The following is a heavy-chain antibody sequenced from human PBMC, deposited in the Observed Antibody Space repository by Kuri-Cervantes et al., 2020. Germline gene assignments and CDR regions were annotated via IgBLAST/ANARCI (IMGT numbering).Heavy chain of an antibody. CDR2: INPSGGST. D-gene: IGHD1-20*01. Sequence: ASVKVSCKVSGYTLTELSMHWVRQAPGQGLEWMGIINPSGGSTSYAQKFQGRVTMTRDTSTSTVYMELSSLRSEDTAVYYCASRVTGTTMDYYYYGMDVWGQGTTVTVSS. CDR3: ASRVTGTTMDYYYYGMDV. V-gene: IGHV1-46*01. CDR1: GYTLTELS. J-gene: IGHJ6*02.